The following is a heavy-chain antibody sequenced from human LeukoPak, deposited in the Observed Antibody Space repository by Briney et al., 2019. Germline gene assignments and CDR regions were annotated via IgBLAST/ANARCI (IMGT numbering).Heavy chain of an antibody. J-gene: IGHJ3*02. D-gene: IGHD3-3*01. CDR2: IKKDGSEK. V-gene: IGHV3-7*01. CDR1: GFSFSNHW. CDR3: AWSRTSFGVVIMGAFDI. Sequence: PGGSLRLSCVASGFSFSNHWMSWVRQAPGKGLEWVANIKKDGSEKNYVASVKGRFTISRDNAKNSLSLELSSLRAEDTAVYFCAWSRTSFGVVIMGAFDIWGQGTMVTVSS.